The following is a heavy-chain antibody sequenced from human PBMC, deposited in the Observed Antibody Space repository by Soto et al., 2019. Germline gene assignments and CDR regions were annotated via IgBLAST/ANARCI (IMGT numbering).Heavy chain of an antibody. D-gene: IGHD3-3*01. CDR1: GGTFSSYA. Sequence: SVKVSCKASGGTFSSYAISWVRQAPGQGLEWMGGIIPIFGTANYAQKFQGRVTITADKSTSTAYMELSSLRSEDTAVYYCALGVVISYYYYYGMDVWGQGTTVTVS. CDR3: ALGVVISYYYYYGMDV. CDR2: IIPIFGTA. J-gene: IGHJ6*02. V-gene: IGHV1-69*06.